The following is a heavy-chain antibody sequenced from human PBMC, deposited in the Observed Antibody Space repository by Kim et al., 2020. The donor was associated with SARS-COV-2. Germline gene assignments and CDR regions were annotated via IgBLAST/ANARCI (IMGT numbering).Heavy chain of an antibody. CDR2: MNPNSGNT. Sequence: ASVKVSCKASGYTFTSYDINWVRQATGQGLEWMGWMNPNSGNTGYAQKFQGRVTMTRNTSISTAYMELSSLRSEDTAVYYCARARPPRNEITIFGVVIIDYYYYGMDVWGQGTTVTVSS. CDR3: ARARPPRNEITIFGVVIIDYYYYGMDV. D-gene: IGHD3-3*01. V-gene: IGHV1-8*01. J-gene: IGHJ6*02. CDR1: GYTFTSYD.